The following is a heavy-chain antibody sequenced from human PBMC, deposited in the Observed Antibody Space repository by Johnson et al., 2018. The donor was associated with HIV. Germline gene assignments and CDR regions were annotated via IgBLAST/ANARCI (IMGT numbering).Heavy chain of an antibody. CDR1: GFTFDDYA. V-gene: IGHV3-9*01. CDR2: IGWNSGSI. Sequence: VQLVESGGGLVQPGRSLRLSCAASGFTFDDYAMHWVRQAPGKGLEWVSGIGWNSGSIDYADSVTGRFHISRDNAKNSLSLQMNILSAEDTALYYGARGFRYVTDGVCYKNAFDIWGQGTMVTVSS. CDR3: ARGFRYVTDGVCYKNAFDI. J-gene: IGHJ3*02. D-gene: IGHD2-8*01.